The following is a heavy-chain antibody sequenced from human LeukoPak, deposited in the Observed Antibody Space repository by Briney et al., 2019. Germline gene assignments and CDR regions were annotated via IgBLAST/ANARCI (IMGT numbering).Heavy chain of an antibody. D-gene: IGHD2-15*01. CDR2: IIPIFGTA. V-gene: IGHV1-69*01. J-gene: IGHJ5*02. Sequence: ASVKVSCKASGGTLSSYAISWVRQAPGQGLEWMGGIIPIFGTANYALKFQGRVTITADESTSTAYMELSSLRSEDTAVYYCARGGGLLQDWFDPWGQGTLVTVSS. CDR3: ARGGGLLQDWFDP. CDR1: GGTLSSYA.